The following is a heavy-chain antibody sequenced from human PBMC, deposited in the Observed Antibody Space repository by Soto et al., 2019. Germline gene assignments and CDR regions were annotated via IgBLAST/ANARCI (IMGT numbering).Heavy chain of an antibody. J-gene: IGHJ4*02. D-gene: IGHD6-13*01. CDR3: ARGSYSTFRIDY. Sequence: SETLSLTCTVSAYSISSGYYWGWIRQPPGEGLEWIGNIYHSGSTYYNPSLKSRVTISLDTSKNQFSLKLRSVTAADTAVYYCARGSYSTFRIDYWGQGTLVTVSS. V-gene: IGHV4-38-2*02. CDR1: AYSISSGYY. CDR2: IYHSGST.